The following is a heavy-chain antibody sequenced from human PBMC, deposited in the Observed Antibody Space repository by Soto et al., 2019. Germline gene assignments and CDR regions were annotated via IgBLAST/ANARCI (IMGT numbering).Heavy chain of an antibody. V-gene: IGHV3-23*01. J-gene: IGHJ4*02. D-gene: IGHD3-3*01. CDR3: ARGGSIFGVVIAHFDY. CDR1: GFTFSSYA. Sequence: GGSLRLSCEASGFTFSSYAMSWVRQAPGKGLEWVSGISGGGGTTYYADSVKGRFTISRDNSKNTLYLQVNSLRAEDTAVYYCARGGSIFGVVIAHFDYWGQGTLVTVSS. CDR2: ISGGGGTT.